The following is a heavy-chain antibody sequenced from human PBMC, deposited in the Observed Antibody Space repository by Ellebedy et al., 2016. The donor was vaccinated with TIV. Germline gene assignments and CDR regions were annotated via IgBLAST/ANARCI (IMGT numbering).Heavy chain of an antibody. CDR1: GFTFSSYY. CDR3: ARATAGFDY. V-gene: IGHV3-13*01. J-gene: IGHJ4*02. D-gene: IGHD1-14*01. CDR2: IGAAGDT. Sequence: GESLKISCAASGFTFSSYYMRWVRQGSGNGLEWVSSIGAAGDTYYAGFVKGRVAISRENAKSSLYLQLNNVRVGDTAVYYCARATAGFDYWGQGTLVTVSS.